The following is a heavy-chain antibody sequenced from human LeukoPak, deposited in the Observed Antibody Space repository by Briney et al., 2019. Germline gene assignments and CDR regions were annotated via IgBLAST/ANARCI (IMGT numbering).Heavy chain of an antibody. CDR2: IYYSGST. Sequence: SETLSLTCTVSGGSISSSSYYWGWIRQPPGKGLEWIGSIYYSGSTYYNPSLKSRVTISVDTSKNQFSLKLSSVTAADTAVYYCARALFSKSMFLDYWGQGTLVTVSS. V-gene: IGHV4-39*01. J-gene: IGHJ4*02. CDR1: GGSISSSSYY. D-gene: IGHD3-10*02. CDR3: ARALFSKSMFLDY.